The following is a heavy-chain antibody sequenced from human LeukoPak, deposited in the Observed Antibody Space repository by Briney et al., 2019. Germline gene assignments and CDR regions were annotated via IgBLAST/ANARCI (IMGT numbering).Heavy chain of an antibody. CDR3: ARNPPGY. Sequence: GSLRLSCAASGFTVSSNYMSWVRQAPGKGLEWIGEIYHSGSTNYNPSLKSRVTISVDKSKNQFSLKLSSVTAADTAVYYCARNPPGYWGQGTLVTVSS. J-gene: IGHJ4*02. V-gene: IGHV4-4*02. CDR2: IYHSGST. CDR1: GFTVSSNY.